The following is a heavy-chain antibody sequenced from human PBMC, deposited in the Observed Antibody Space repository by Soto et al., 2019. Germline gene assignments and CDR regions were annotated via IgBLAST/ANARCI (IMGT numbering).Heavy chain of an antibody. CDR3: ARVMTYCTSRSCHDY. D-gene: IGHD2-2*01. CDR1: GYTFTSSG. Sequence: QVQLVQSGAEVKKPGASVKVSCKTSGYTFTSSGISWVRQAPGQGLEWMGWISAYNGNIDYAQKFQGRVIMTTDTSTSTAYMELRSLRSDDTAVYYCARVMTYCTSRSCHDYWGQGTLVAVSS. V-gene: IGHV1-18*01. J-gene: IGHJ4*02. CDR2: ISAYNGNI.